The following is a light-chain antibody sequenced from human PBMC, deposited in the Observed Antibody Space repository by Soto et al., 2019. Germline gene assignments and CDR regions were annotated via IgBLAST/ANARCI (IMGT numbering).Light chain of an antibody. Sequence: EIVLTQSPGNLTLSPGERATLSCRASQSVSNNYLSWYQQKAGHAPRLLIYGASNRATGIPDRFSGSGSGTDFTITISRLEPEDFAVYYCQQYGSSGTFGQGTKVDIK. CDR2: GAS. CDR1: QSVSNNY. CDR3: QQYGSSGT. J-gene: IGKJ1*01. V-gene: IGKV3-20*01.